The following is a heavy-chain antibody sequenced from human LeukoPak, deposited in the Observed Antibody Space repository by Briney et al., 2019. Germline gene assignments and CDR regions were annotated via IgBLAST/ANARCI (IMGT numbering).Heavy chain of an antibody. D-gene: IGHD5-12*01. CDR1: GFTFSSYG. J-gene: IGHJ4*02. CDR3: AKDSGYSGYNSGFDY. Sequence: GGSLRLSCAASGFTFSSYGMHWVRQAPGKGLEWVAFIRYDGSNKYCADSVKGRFTISRDNSKNTLYLQMNSLRAEDTAVYYCAKDSGYSGYNSGFDYWGQGTLVTVSS. CDR2: IRYDGSNK. V-gene: IGHV3-30*02.